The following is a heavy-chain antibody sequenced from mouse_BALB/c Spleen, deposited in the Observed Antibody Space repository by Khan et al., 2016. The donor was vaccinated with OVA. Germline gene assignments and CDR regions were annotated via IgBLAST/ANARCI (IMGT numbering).Heavy chain of an antibody. D-gene: IGHD2-12*01. J-gene: IGHJ3*01. Sequence: QVQLQQSGPGQVQPSQSLSITCTVSGFSLTTYGIHWVRQSPGKGLQWLGVIWSGGNTDYNAPFISRLSISKDNSKSQVFFKMNSLQADDTAIYYCARNSDRYDFTYWGQGTLVTVS. CDR2: IWSGGNT. V-gene: IGHV2-2*01. CDR1: GFSLTTYG. CDR3: ARNSDRYDFTY.